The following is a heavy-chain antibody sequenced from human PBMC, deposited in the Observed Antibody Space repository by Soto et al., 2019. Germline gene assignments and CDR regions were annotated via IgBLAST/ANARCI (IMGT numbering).Heavy chain of an antibody. CDR3: ARHGYSSDVRFDS. J-gene: IGHJ4*02. CDR1: GGSIRSYY. V-gene: IGHV4-59*08. CDR2: IYYSGST. Sequence: SETLSLTCTVSGGSIRSYYWSCIRQPPGKGLEWIGYIYYSGSTNYNPSLKSRVTISVDTSKNQFSLKLSSVTAADTAVYYWARHGYSSDVRFDSCGQGTLVTVSS. D-gene: IGHD3-22*01.